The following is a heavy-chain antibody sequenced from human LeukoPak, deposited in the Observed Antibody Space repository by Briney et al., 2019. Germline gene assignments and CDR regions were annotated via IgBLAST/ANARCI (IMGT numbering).Heavy chain of an antibody. Sequence: GGSLRLSCAASGFTFSSYSMNWVRQAPGKGLEWVSSISSSGSYIYYADSVKGRFTISRDNAKNSLYLQMNSLRAEDTAAYYCARWTVVDYWGQGTLVTVSS. CDR2: ISSSGSYI. CDR3: ARWTVVDY. CDR1: GFTFSSYS. J-gene: IGHJ4*02. D-gene: IGHD4-23*01. V-gene: IGHV3-21*01.